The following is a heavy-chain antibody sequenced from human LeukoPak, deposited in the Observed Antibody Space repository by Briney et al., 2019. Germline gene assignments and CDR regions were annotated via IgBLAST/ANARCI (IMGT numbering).Heavy chain of an antibody. J-gene: IGHJ4*02. V-gene: IGHV3-23*01. D-gene: IGHD5-12*01. Sequence: GSLRLSCAASGITFNNFGMSWVRQAPGKGLEWVSSISNGGHHTYYADSVRGRFTISRDNSKNTLYLQMDSLRAEDTAVYFCAKVISSYSGYDSYWGQGTLVTVSS. CDR3: AKVISSYSGYDSY. CDR1: GITFNNFG. CDR2: ISNGGHHT.